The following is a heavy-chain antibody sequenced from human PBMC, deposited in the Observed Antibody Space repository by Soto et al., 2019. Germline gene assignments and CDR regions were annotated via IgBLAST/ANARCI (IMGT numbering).Heavy chain of an antibody. CDR1: GGTFSSYA. CDR2: VSANNGHT. Sequence: ASVKVSCKASGGTFSSYAISWVRQAPGQGLEWMGWVSANNGHTNYAQNLQGRVSMTTDTSTSTVYMELRGLTFDDTAVYYCARDIESVTAKHFFYYYAMDVWGQGTTVTVSS. J-gene: IGHJ6*02. V-gene: IGHV1-18*01. D-gene: IGHD2-8*01. CDR3: ARDIESVTAKHFFYYYAMDV.